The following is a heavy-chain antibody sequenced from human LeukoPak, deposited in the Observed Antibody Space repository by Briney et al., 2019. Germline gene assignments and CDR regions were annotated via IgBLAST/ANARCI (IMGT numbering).Heavy chain of an antibody. Sequence: ASVKVSCKASGYTFTGYYMHWVRQAPGQGLEWMGWINPNSGGTNYAQKFQGRVTMTRDTSTSTVYMDLSSLRSDDTAVYYCAREGTHFAMDVWGKGTTVTVSS. V-gene: IGHV1-2*02. J-gene: IGHJ6*03. D-gene: IGHD3-3*02. CDR1: GYTFTGYY. CDR3: AREGTHFAMDV. CDR2: INPNSGGT.